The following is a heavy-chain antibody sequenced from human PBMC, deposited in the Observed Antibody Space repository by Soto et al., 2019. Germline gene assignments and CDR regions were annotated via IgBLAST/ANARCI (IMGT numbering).Heavy chain of an antibody. CDR3: ARILYSNTFYYYYMDV. D-gene: IGHD6-13*01. J-gene: IGHJ6*03. Sequence: GGSLRLSCAASGFTVTSNYMSWVRQAPGKGLEWVSIIYSGGDTYYADSVKGRFTISRHNSRNTLYLQMNSLRIEDTAVYFCARILYSNTFYYYYMDVWGKGTTVTVSS. V-gene: IGHV3-53*04. CDR2: IYSGGDT. CDR1: GFTVTSNY.